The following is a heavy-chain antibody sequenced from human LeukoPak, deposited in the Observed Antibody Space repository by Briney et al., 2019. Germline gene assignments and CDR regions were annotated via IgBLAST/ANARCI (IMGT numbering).Heavy chain of an antibody. D-gene: IGHD4/OR15-4a*01. CDR3: ARRVLDYFEH. CDR1: GYSFSSYW. CDR2: IYPGDSDA. V-gene: IGHV5-51*01. Sequence: GESLKISCKGSGYSFSSYWIGWVRQMPGKGLEWMGIIYPGDSDARYSPSFQGQVTISVDKSISTAYVQWSSLKASDTAMYYCARRVLDYFEHWGQGTLVTVSS. J-gene: IGHJ4*02.